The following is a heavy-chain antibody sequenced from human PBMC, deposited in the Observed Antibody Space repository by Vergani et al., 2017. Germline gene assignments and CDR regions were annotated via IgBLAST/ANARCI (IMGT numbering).Heavy chain of an antibody. D-gene: IGHD2-2*01. CDR2: IYSGGST. CDR3: ARAYCSSTSCHPYYYGMDV. CDR1: GFTVSSNY. J-gene: IGHJ6*04. V-gene: IGHV3-66*02. Sequence: EVQLVESGGGLVQPGGSLRLSCAASGFTVSSNYMSWVRQAPGKGLEWVSVIYSGGSTYYADSVKGRFTISRDNSKNTLYLQMNSLRAEDTAVYYCARAYCSSTSCHPYYYGMDVWGKGTTVTVSS.